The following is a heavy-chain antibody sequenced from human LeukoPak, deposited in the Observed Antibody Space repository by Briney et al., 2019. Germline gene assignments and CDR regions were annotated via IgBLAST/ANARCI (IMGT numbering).Heavy chain of an antibody. CDR2: IYYSGST. Sequence: PSETLSLTCTVSGGSISSSNYYWGWTRQPPGKGLEWIGSIYYSGSTYYNPSLKSRVTISVDTSKNQFSLKLSSVTAADTAVYYRARLELARRYCTSTSCVYDAFDIWGQGTVVTVSS. V-gene: IGHV4-39*01. CDR3: ARLELARRYCTSTSCVYDAFDI. J-gene: IGHJ3*02. D-gene: IGHD2-2*01. CDR1: GGSISSSNYY.